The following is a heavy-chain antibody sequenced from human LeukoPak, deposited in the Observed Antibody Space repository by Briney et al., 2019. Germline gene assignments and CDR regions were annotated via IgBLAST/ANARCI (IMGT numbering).Heavy chain of an antibody. Sequence: KTGGSLRLSCTASGFTFGDYAMSWFRQAPGKGLEWVGFIRSKAYGGTTEYAASVKGRFTISRDDSKSIAYLQMNSLKTEDTAVYYCTRDNPSKTTVVTPCAFDIWGQGTMVTVSS. CDR2: IRSKAYGGTT. CDR3: TRDNPSKTTVVTPCAFDI. D-gene: IGHD4-23*01. J-gene: IGHJ3*02. CDR1: GFTFGDYA. V-gene: IGHV3-49*05.